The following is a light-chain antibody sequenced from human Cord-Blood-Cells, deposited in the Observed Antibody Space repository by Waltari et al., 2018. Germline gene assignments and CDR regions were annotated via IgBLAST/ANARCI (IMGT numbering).Light chain of an antibody. CDR1: SGINVGTYR. CDR2: YKSDSDK. V-gene: IGLV5-45*02. Sequence: QAVLTQPSPLSAYPGASASPTCTLRSGINVGTYRIYWYQQKPGSPPQYLLRYKSDSDKQQGSGVPSRFSGSKDASANAGILLISGLQSEDEADYYCMIWHSSAVVFGGGTKLTVL. CDR3: MIWHSSAVV. J-gene: IGLJ2*01.